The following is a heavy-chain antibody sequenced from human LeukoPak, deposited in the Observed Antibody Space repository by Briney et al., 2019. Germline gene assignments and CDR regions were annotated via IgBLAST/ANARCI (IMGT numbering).Heavy chain of an antibody. CDR2: INSDGGGT. D-gene: IGHD3-10*01. CDR1: GFTFNNYW. J-gene: IGHJ6*02. Sequence: GGSLSLSCAASGFTFNNYWMHWVRQAPGKGLVWVSRINSDGGGTTYADSVKGRFTISRDNAKNTLYLQMNSLRAEDTAVYYCAADRVYYGMDVWGQGTTVTVSS. V-gene: IGHV3-74*01. CDR3: AADRVYYGMDV.